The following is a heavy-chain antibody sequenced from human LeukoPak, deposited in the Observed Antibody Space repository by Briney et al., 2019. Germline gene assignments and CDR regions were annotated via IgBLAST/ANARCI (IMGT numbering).Heavy chain of an antibody. CDR3: ARHPSYTSGWPLDY. CDR1: GYSVTNNW. J-gene: IGHJ4*02. V-gene: IGHV5-51*01. Sequence: GESLKISCKGSGYSVTNNWIGWVRRVPGRGLEWMGIIYPDDSDTRYSPSFQGQVTISADKSINTAYLQWSSLKASDTAMYYCARHPSYTSGWPLDYWGQGTLVTVSS. D-gene: IGHD6-19*01. CDR2: IYPDDSDT.